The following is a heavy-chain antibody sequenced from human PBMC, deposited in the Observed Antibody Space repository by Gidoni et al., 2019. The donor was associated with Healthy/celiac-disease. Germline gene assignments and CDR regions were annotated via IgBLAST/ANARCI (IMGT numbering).Heavy chain of an antibody. Sequence: QVQLVESGGGVVQPGRSLRLSCAASGFTFSSYGMHWVRQAPGKGLEWVAVIWYDGSNKYYADSVKGRFTISRDNSKNTLYLQMNSLRAEDTAVYYCARERLGRTSYYFDYWGQGTLVTVSS. CDR1: GFTFSSYG. V-gene: IGHV3-33*01. CDR3: ARERLGRTSYYFDY. J-gene: IGHJ4*02. CDR2: IWYDGSNK. D-gene: IGHD3-10*01.